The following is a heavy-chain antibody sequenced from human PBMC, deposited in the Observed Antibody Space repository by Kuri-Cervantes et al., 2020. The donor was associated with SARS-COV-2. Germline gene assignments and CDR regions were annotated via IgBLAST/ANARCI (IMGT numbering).Heavy chain of an antibody. CDR1: GFTFSDYY. D-gene: IGHD4-17*01. CDR3: AKLGSRRHYED. Sequence: GESLKISCAASGFTFSDYYMSWIRQAPGKGLEWVSYISSSGGIYMQYADSVKGRFTISRDNSKNTLYLQMNSLRVEDTAVYYCAKLGSRRHYEDWGQGTLVTVSS. V-gene: IGHV3-11*01. J-gene: IGHJ4*02. CDR2: ISSSGGIYM.